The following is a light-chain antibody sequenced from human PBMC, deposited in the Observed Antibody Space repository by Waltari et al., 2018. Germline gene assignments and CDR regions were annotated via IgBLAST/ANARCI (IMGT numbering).Light chain of an antibody. CDR1: TGAVTRGPY. CDR3: SLSYSGVRV. Sequence: QAVVTQEPSLTVSPGGTVTLTCDSNTGAVTRGPYSYWFPQRPGQAPRTLIYDTVNKHSWTPARFSGSLLGGKAALTLSGAQPEDEADYYCSLSYSGVRVFGGGTKLTVL. CDR2: DTV. V-gene: IGLV7-46*01. J-gene: IGLJ2*01.